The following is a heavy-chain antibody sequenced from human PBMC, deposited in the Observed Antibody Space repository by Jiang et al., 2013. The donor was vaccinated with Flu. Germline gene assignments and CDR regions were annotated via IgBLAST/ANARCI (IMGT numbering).Heavy chain of an antibody. J-gene: IGHJ4*02. CDR3: AKTYYYDSSGYLSRTYYFDY. CDR1: GYSFTSYW. CDR2: IYPGDSDT. V-gene: IGHV5-51*01. D-gene: IGHD3-22*01. Sequence: QLVESGAEVKKPGESLKISCKGSGYSFTSYWIGWVRQMPGKGLEWMGIIYPGDSDTRYSPSFQGQVTISADKSISTAYLQWSSLKASDTAMYYCAKTYYYDSSGYLSRTYYFDYWGQGTLVTVSS.